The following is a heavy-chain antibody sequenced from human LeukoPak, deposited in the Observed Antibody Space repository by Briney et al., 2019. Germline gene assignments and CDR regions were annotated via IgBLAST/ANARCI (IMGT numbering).Heavy chain of an antibody. CDR1: GFAFSTYG. D-gene: IGHD3-22*01. Sequence: GGSLRLSCAAPGFAFSTYGMNWVRQAPGKGLEWVSYISSSSTTIYYGDSVKGRFTISRDDAKNALYLQMNSLRDEDTAVYYCARDQYDTSGYYDYWGQGTLVTVSS. CDR2: ISSSSTTI. V-gene: IGHV3-48*02. J-gene: IGHJ4*02. CDR3: ARDQYDTSGYYDY.